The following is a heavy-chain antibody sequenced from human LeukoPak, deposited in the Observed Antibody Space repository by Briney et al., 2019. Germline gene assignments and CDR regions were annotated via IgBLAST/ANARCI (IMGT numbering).Heavy chain of an antibody. D-gene: IGHD3-10*01. Sequence: GGSLRLSCAASGFTFNKYAMSWVRQSPGKGLEWVSAIGRSGANSYYATSVKGRFSVSRDNTKNTFHLQMNSLRAEDTAMYYCARDPLSSYYYGSGTDSWGQGTLVTVSS. CDR3: ARDPLSSYYYGSGTDS. CDR1: GFTFNKYA. V-gene: IGHV3-23*01. CDR2: IGRSGANS. J-gene: IGHJ4*02.